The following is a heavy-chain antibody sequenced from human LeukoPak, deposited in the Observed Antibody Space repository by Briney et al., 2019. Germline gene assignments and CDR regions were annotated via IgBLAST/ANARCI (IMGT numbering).Heavy chain of an antibody. CDR2: INHSGST. Sequence: SETLSLTCAVYGGSFSGYYWGWIRQPPGKGLEWIGEINHSGSTNYNPSLKSRVTISVDTSKNQFSLKLSSVTAADTAVYYCASISLVRIAAAVDNWFDPWGQGTPVTVSS. CDR3: ASISLVRIAAAVDNWFDP. J-gene: IGHJ5*02. CDR1: GGSFSGYY. D-gene: IGHD6-13*01. V-gene: IGHV4-34*01.